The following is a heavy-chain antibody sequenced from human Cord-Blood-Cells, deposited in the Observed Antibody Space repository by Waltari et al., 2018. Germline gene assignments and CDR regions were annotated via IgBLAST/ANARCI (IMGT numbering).Heavy chain of an antibody. Sequence: QVQLQQWGAGLLKPSETLSLTCAVYGGSFSGYYWSWIRQPPGKGLEWIGEINHSGSTNYNLALKSRVTMSGDTSKNQFSLKLSSVTAADTAVYYCARHRGCSGGSCYDAFDIWGQGTMVTVSS. CDR2: INHSGST. D-gene: IGHD2-15*01. CDR1: GGSFSGYY. CDR3: ARHRGCSGGSCYDAFDI. V-gene: IGHV4-34*01. J-gene: IGHJ3*02.